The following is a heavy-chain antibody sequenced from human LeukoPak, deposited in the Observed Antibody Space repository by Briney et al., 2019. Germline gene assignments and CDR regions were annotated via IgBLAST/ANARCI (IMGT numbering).Heavy chain of an antibody. CDR1: GFTFSSYA. CDR2: INQDGSEK. CDR3: AREERYFDWLLSDTYYYYGMDV. J-gene: IGHJ6*02. Sequence: GGSLRLSCAASGFTFSSYAMHWVRQAPGKGLEWVANINQDGSEKYYVDSVKGRFTISRDNAKNSLYLQMNSLRAEDTAVYYCAREERYFDWLLSDTYYYYGMDVWGQGTTVTVSS. V-gene: IGHV3-7*01. D-gene: IGHD3-9*01.